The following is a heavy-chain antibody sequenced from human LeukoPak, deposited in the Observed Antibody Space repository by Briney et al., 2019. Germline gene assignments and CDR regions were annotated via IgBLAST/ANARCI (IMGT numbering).Heavy chain of an antibody. D-gene: IGHD3-10*01. V-gene: IGHV1-8*01. Sequence: EASVKVSCKASGYTFTSYDINWVRQATGQGLEWMGWMNPNSGNTNYAQKLQGRVTMTTDTSTSTAYMELRSLRSDDTAVYYCARGRLVTMVQGVDLDYWGQGTLVTVSS. J-gene: IGHJ4*02. CDR2: MNPNSGNT. CDR3: ARGRLVTMVQGVDLDY. CDR1: GYTFTSYD.